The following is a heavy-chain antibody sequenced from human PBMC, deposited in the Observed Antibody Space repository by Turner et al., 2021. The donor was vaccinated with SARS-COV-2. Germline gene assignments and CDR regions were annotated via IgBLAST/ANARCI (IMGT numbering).Heavy chain of an antibody. CDR2: IYSGGST. Sequence: EVQLVESGGGLIQPGGSLRLSCAASGFTVSSNYMNWVRQAPGKGLEWGSVIYSGGSTFYADSLKGRFTISRDNSKNTLYLQMNSLRAEDTAVYYCAREAPLGVNSMAFDYWGQLTLVPVSS. D-gene: IGHD3-10*01. CDR3: AREAPLGVNSMAFDY. CDR1: GFTVSSNY. V-gene: IGHV3-53*01. J-gene: IGHJ4*02.